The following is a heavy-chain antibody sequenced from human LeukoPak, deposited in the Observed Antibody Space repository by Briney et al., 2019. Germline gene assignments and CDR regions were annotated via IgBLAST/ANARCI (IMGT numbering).Heavy chain of an antibody. Sequence: SETLSLTCAVYGGSFSGYYWSWIRQPPGKGLEWIGSIYHSGSTYYNPSLKSRVSISVDTSKNQFSLKLSSVTAADTAVYCCARLGNYYDSSGFDYWGQGTLVTVSS. V-gene: IGHV4-34*01. CDR1: GGSFSGYY. CDR2: IYHSGST. J-gene: IGHJ4*02. CDR3: ARLGNYYDSSGFDY. D-gene: IGHD3-22*01.